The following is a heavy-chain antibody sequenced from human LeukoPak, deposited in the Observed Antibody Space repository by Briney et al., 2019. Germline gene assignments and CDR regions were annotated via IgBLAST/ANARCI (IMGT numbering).Heavy chain of an antibody. Sequence: SETLSLTCAVYGGSFSGYYWSWIRQPPGKGLEWIGEINHSGSTNYNPPLKSRVTISVDTSKNQFSLKLSSVTAADTAVYYCARAPLVRYCSSTSCYRPAFDIWGQGTMVTVSS. CDR3: ARAPLVRYCSSTSCYRPAFDI. D-gene: IGHD2-2*02. CDR2: INHSGST. V-gene: IGHV4-34*01. J-gene: IGHJ3*02. CDR1: GGSFSGYY.